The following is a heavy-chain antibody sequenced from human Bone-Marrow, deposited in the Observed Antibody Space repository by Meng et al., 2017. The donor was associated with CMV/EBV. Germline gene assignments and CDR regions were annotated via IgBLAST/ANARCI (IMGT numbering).Heavy chain of an antibody. CDR2: IRHGGSNK. D-gene: IGHD3-22*01. CDR1: GFTFSTFS. CDR3: ARDRAVGCNCDSSGYFDY. Sequence: GESLKISCAASGFTFSTFSMSWVRQAPGKGLEWVSFIRHGGSNKYYADSVKGRFTISRDTSKNTLSLQMNSLRAEDTAIYYCARDRAVGCNCDSSGYFDYWGQGTLVTVYS. J-gene: IGHJ4*02. V-gene: IGHV3-30*02.